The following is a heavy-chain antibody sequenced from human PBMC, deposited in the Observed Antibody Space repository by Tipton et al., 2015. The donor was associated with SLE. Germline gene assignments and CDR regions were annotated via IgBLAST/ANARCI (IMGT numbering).Heavy chain of an antibody. CDR1: GGSICFDY. CDR2: IYSSGDR. Sequence: TLSLTCTVSGGSICFDYWSWIRQSAGRGLEWIGGIYSSGDRDYNPSLRSRVTMSIDASQNRVSLRLKSVSAADTAVYYCARGSDGEYVRYFDVWGPGTLVTVSS. D-gene: IGHD4-17*01. CDR3: ARGSDGEYVRYFDV. V-gene: IGHV4-4*07. J-gene: IGHJ2*01.